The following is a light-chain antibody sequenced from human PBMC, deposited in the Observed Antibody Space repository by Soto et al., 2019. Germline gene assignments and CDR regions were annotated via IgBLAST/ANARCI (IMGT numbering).Light chain of an antibody. Sequence: QSALPQPASVSGSPGQSITISCTGTSNDVGGYAYVSWYQQYPGKAPKLVISEVSNRPSGVSHRFSGSRSGNTASLTISGLQAEDEADYHCCSYTGNTTPVFGGGTKVTVL. CDR1: SNDVGGYAY. CDR3: CSYTGNTTPV. J-gene: IGLJ3*02. V-gene: IGLV2-14*01. CDR2: EVS.